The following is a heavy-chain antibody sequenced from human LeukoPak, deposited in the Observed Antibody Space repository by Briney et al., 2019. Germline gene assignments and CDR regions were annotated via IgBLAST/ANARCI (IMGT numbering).Heavy chain of an antibody. J-gene: IGHJ4*02. D-gene: IGHD3-22*01. CDR2: IYYSGST. CDR3: ARGPNSGYYLY. CDR1: GGSISSGGYY. V-gene: IGHV4-31*03. Sequence: PSETLSLTCTVSGGSISSGGYYWSWIRQHPGKGLEWIGYIYYSGSTYYNPSLKSRVTISVDTSKNQFSLKLSSVTAADTAVYYCARGPNSGYYLYWGQGTLVTVSS.